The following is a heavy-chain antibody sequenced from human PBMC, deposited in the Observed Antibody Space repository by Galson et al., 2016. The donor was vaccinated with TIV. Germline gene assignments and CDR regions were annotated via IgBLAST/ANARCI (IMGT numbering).Heavy chain of an antibody. V-gene: IGHV3-23*01. Sequence: SLRLSCAASGSTFSIFAMTWVRQAPGMGLEWVSAISGGGGSTYYADSVKGRFTVSRDNSKNTVFLQMNSLRAEDTAVYYCTKVPSSGFSYYYGLDVWGQGTTVTVSS. CDR2: ISGGGGST. J-gene: IGHJ6*02. D-gene: IGHD3-22*01. CDR3: TKVPSSGFSYYYGLDV. CDR1: GSTFSIFA.